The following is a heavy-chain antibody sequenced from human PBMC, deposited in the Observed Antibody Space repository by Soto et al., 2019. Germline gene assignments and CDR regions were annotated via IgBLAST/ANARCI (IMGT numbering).Heavy chain of an antibody. V-gene: IGHV3-15*01. Sequence: GGSLRLSCVASGFNLSHPWMTWVRQAAGKGLEWVGRIKSKTDGGTADYGAPVKGRATISRDASKNTVYLQMNSLKTEDTAVYYCTTGIYYDILTGYHNVAYWGQGALVTVSS. D-gene: IGHD3-9*01. CDR2: IKSKTDGGTA. J-gene: IGHJ4*02. CDR3: TTGIYYDILTGYHNVAY. CDR1: GFNLSHPW.